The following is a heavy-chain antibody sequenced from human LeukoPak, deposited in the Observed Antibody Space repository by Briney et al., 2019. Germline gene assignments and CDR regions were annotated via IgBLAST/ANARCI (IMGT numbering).Heavy chain of an antibody. D-gene: IGHD2-15*01. CDR3: AKTGSGYCSGGSCYTSYFDY. V-gene: IGHV3-30*02. CDR1: GFTFSSYG. J-gene: IGHJ4*02. Sequence: GGSLRLSCAASGFTFSSYGMHWVRQAPGKGLEWVAFIRYDGSNKYYADSVKGRFTISRDNSKNTLYLQMNSLRAEDTAVYYCAKTGSGYCSGGSCYTSYFDYWGQGTLVTVSS. CDR2: IRYDGSNK.